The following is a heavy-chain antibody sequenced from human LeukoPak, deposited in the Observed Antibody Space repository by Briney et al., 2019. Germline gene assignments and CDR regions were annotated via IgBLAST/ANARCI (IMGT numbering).Heavy chain of an antibody. CDR2: IYYSGST. Sequence: SETLSLTCTVSGGSISSSSYYWGWIRQPPGKGLEWIGSIYYSGSTYYNPSLKSRVTMSVDTSKNQFSLKLSSVTAADTAVYYCARDNRYYYILTGYQDDAFDIWGQGTMVTVSS. D-gene: IGHD3-9*01. J-gene: IGHJ3*02. V-gene: IGHV4-39*07. CDR1: GGSISSSSYY. CDR3: ARDNRYYYILTGYQDDAFDI.